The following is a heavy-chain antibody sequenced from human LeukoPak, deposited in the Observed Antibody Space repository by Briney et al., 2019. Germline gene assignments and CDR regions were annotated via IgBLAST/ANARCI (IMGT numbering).Heavy chain of an antibody. V-gene: IGHV4-39*01. CDR3: ARLKYSSSWYPMQGWFDP. CDR2: IYYSGST. Sequence: SETLSLTCTVSGGSISSSSYYWGWVRQPPGKGLEWIGSIYYSGSTYYNPSLKSRVTISVDTSKNQFSLKLSSVTAADTAVYYCARLKYSSSWYPMQGWFDPWGQGTLVTVSS. D-gene: IGHD6-13*01. CDR1: GGSISSSSYY. J-gene: IGHJ5*02.